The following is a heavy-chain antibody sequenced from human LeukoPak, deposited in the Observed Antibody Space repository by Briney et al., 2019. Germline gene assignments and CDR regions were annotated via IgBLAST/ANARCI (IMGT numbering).Heavy chain of an antibody. V-gene: IGHV3-30*18. CDR1: GFTFSSYG. D-gene: IGHD6-19*01. CDR3: AKMGPPRIVAVAGSRGFWFDP. Sequence: QSGGSLRLSCAASGFTFSSYGMHWVRQAPGKGLEWVAVISYDGSNKYYADSVKGRFTISRDNSKNTLYLQMNSLRAEDTAVYYCAKMGPPRIVAVAGSRGFWFDPWGQGTLVTVSS. CDR2: ISYDGSNK. J-gene: IGHJ5*02.